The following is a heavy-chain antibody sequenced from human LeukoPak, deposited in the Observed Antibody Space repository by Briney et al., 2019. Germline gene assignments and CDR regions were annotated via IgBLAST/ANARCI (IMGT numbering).Heavy chain of an antibody. CDR3: ARDLTEYYYYMDV. Sequence: GGSLRLSCAASGFTFSSYSMNWVRQAPGKGLEWVSYISSSSSTIYYADSVKGRFTISRDNAKNSLYLQMNSLRAEDTAVYYCARDLTEYYYYMDVWGKGTTVTVSS. D-gene: IGHD1-14*01. CDR1: GFTFSSYS. V-gene: IGHV3-48*01. J-gene: IGHJ6*03. CDR2: ISSSSSTI.